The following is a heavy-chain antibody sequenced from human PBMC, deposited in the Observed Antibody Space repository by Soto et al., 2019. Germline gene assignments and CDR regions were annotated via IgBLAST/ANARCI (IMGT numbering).Heavy chain of an antibody. Sequence: SVKVSCKASGYTFTSYAMHWVRQAPGQGLEWMGGIIPIFGTANYAQKFQGRVTITADESTSTAYMELSSLRSEDTAVYYCARGTPHYYDSSGYLPDAYYFDYWGQGTLVTV. CDR1: GYTFTSYA. CDR2: IIPIFGTA. D-gene: IGHD3-22*01. CDR3: ARGTPHYYDSSGYLPDAYYFDY. J-gene: IGHJ4*02. V-gene: IGHV1-69*13.